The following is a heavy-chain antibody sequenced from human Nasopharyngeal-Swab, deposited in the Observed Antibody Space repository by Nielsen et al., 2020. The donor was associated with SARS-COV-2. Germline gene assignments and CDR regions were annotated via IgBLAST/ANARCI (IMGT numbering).Heavy chain of an antibody. CDR2: IIPIFGTA. D-gene: IGHD4-11*01. V-gene: IGHV1-69*13. J-gene: IGHJ6*02. CDR3: ARGLTTVTTYYYYGMDV. Sequence: SVKVSCKASGGTFSSYAISWVRQAPGQGLEWMGGIIPIFGTANYAQKFQGRVTITADESTSTAYMELSSLRSEDTAVYYCARGLTTVTTYYYYGMDVRGQGTTVTVSS. CDR1: GGTFSSYA.